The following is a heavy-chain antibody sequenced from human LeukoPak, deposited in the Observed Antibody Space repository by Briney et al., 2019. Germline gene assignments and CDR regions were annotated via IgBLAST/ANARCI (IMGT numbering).Heavy chain of an antibody. J-gene: IGHJ5*02. CDR3: AMGNWFDP. CDR2: ISWNSGSI. Sequence: GRSLRLSCAASGFTFDDYAMHWVRPAPGKGLEWVSGISWNSGSIGYADSVKGRFTISRDNAKNSLYLQMNSLRAEDTALYYCAMGNWFDPWGQGTLVTVSS. CDR1: GFTFDDYA. D-gene: IGHD3-16*01. V-gene: IGHV3-9*01.